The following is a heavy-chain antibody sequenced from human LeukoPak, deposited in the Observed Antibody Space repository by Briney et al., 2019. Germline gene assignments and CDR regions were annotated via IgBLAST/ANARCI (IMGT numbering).Heavy chain of an antibody. D-gene: IGHD3-3*01. CDR1: GFTVSSNY. CDR3: AKENYDFWSGSDY. CDR2: IYTGGMT. J-gene: IGHJ4*02. Sequence: GGSLRLSCAASGFTVSSNYMNWVRQAPGKGLEWVSVIYTGGMTNYADSVKGRFTISRDNSKNTLYLQMNSLRAEDTAVYYCAKENYDFWSGSDYWGQGTLVTVSS. V-gene: IGHV3-53*01.